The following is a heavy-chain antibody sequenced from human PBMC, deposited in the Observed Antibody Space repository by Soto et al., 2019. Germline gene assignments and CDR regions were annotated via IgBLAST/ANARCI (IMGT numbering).Heavy chain of an antibody. CDR3: ARDNYDFWSGTNYYGMDV. D-gene: IGHD3-3*01. Sequence: GTVSLTWAVSGYSIRSGYYWCCTRQPPGKALEWIGSIYQNGSTYYNPSLKSRVTISVDTSKNQFSLKLSSVTAADTAVYYCARDNYDFWSGTNYYGMDVWGQGTTVTVSS. V-gene: IGHV4-38-2*02. CDR1: GYSIRSGYY. J-gene: IGHJ6*02. CDR2: IYQNGST.